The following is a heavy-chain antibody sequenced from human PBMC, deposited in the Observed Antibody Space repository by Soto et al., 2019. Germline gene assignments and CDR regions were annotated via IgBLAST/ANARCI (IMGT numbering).Heavy chain of an antibody. CDR1: GFTFSSYW. D-gene: IGHD6-19*01. CDR3: ARGRRYSSCWLGAFDI. CDR2: IKQDGSEK. Sequence: EVQLVESGGGLVQPGGSLRLSCAASGFTFSSYWMSWVRQAPGKGLEWVANIKQDGSEKYYVDSVKGRFTIARDNAKNSLYLQMNSLRAEDTAVYYCARGRRYSSCWLGAFDIWGQGTMVTVSS. V-gene: IGHV3-7*03. J-gene: IGHJ3*02.